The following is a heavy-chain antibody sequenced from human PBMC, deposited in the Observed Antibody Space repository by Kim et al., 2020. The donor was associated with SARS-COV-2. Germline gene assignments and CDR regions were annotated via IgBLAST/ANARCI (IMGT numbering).Heavy chain of an antibody. CDR1: GLAFSRYW. D-gene: IGHD1-1*01. J-gene: IGHJ4*02. V-gene: IGHV3-74*01. Sequence: GGSLRLSCAASGLAFSRYWMFWVRQPPGKGLLWVSHIKGDGSATVYADSVKGRFTVSRDNAKNTLYLQLSTLRAEDTAVYYCATGNNWSFDYWGPGTLVT. CDR3: ATGNNWSFDY. CDR2: IKGDGSAT.